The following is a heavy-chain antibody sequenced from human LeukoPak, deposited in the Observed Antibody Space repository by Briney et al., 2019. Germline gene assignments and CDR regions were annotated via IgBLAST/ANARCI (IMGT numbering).Heavy chain of an antibody. CDR1: GGSFSGYY. D-gene: IGHD3-22*01. CDR2: INHSGSA. V-gene: IGHV4-34*01. J-gene: IGHJ4*02. CDR3: ATGKYDSSDYSGGWYYFDY. Sequence: SETLSLTCAVFGGSFSGYYWTWIRQSPGKGREWICQINHSGSANYNRSLKSRVTITIESSKNQFSLALSSVTAADSAMYYCATGKYDSSDYSGGWYYFDYWGQGTLVTVSS.